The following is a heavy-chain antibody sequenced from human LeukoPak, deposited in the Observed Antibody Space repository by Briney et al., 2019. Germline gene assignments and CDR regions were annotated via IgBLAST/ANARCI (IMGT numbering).Heavy chain of an antibody. CDR2: IRGSSATI. D-gene: IGHD1-26*01. Sequence: GGSLRLSCAASGFTFSSYAMSWVRQAPGKGLEWVSAIRGSSATIFYADSVKGRFTISRDNSKNTLYLQMNSLRAEDTAIYHCAKGKESGSNRARLYDYWGQGTLVTVSS. V-gene: IGHV3-23*01. CDR1: GFTFSSYA. CDR3: AKGKESGSNRARLYDY. J-gene: IGHJ4*02.